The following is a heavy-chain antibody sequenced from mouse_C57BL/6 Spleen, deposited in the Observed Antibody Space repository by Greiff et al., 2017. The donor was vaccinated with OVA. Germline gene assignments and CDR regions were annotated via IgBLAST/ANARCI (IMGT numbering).Heavy chain of an antibody. V-gene: IGHV1-69*01. CDR1: GYTFTSYW. CDR3: ARAPHYYGSSYNYAMDY. J-gene: IGHJ4*01. D-gene: IGHD1-1*01. Sequence: QVQLQQSGAELVMPGASVKLSCKASGYTFTSYWMHWVKQRPGQGLEWIGEIDPSDSYTNYNQKFKGKSTLTVDKSSSTAYMQLSSLTSEDSAVYYCARAPHYYGSSYNYAMDYWGQGTSVTVSS. CDR2: IDPSDSYT.